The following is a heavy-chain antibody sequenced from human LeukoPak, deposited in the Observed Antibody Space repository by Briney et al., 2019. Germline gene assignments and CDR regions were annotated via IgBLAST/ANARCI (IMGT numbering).Heavy chain of an antibody. CDR2: INSEGSST. V-gene: IGHV3-74*01. CDR1: GFTFSSYW. D-gene: IGHD4-11*01. Sequence: GGSLRLSCAASGFTFSSYWMHWVRHAPGKGLVWVSRINSEGSSTSYADSVKGRFTISRDNAKNTLDLQMNSLRAEDTAVYYCARYYRNGFDVWGQGTMVTVSS. J-gene: IGHJ3*01. CDR3: ARYYRNGFDV.